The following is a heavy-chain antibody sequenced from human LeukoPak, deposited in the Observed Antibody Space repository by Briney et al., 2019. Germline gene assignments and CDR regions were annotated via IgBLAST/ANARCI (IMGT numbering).Heavy chain of an antibody. Sequence: PSETLSLTRTVSGGSISSSSYYWGWIRQPPGKGLEWIGSIYYSGSTYYNPSLKSRVTISVDTSKNQFSLKLSSVTAADTAVYYCARHRTYYYDRVDYWGQGTLVTVSS. V-gene: IGHV4-39*01. J-gene: IGHJ4*02. CDR3: ARHRTYYYDRVDY. D-gene: IGHD3-22*01. CDR1: GGSISSSSYY. CDR2: IYYSGST.